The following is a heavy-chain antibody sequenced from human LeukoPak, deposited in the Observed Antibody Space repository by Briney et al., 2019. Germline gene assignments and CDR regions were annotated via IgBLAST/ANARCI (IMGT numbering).Heavy chain of an antibody. Sequence: ASVKVSCKASGYTFTDYYILWVRQAPGQGLEWLGWINTNTGNPTYAQGFTGRLIMSLDTSVSTAYLQISGLQAEDTAVYYCARELGPYYRSLDYWGQGTLVTVSS. CDR3: ARELGPYYRSLDY. CDR1: GYTFTDYY. J-gene: IGHJ4*02. V-gene: IGHV7-4-1*02. D-gene: IGHD1-26*01. CDR2: INTNTGNP.